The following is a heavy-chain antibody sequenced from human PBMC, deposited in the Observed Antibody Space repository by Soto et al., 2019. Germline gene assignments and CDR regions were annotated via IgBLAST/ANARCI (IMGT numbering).Heavy chain of an antibody. D-gene: IGHD6-19*01. Sequence: GGSLRLSCAASGFTVSSNYMSWVRQAPGKGLEWVSVIYSGGSTYYADSVKGRFTISRDNSKNTLYLQMNSLRAEDTAVYYCARSISGWYYFDYWGQGTLVTVS. J-gene: IGHJ4*02. CDR1: GFTVSSNY. CDR3: ARSISGWYYFDY. CDR2: IYSGGST. V-gene: IGHV3-53*01.